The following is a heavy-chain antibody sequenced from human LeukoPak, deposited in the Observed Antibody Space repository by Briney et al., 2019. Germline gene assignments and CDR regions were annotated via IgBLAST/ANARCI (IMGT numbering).Heavy chain of an antibody. D-gene: IGHD6-19*01. CDR2: IYYSGST. V-gene: IGHV4-59*01. J-gene: IGHJ4*02. CDR1: GDSISGYY. Sequence: SETLSLTCTVSGDSISGYYWSWIRQPPGKGLEWIGYIYYSGSTNYNPSLKSRVTISVDTSKNQFSLKLSTVTAADTAVYFCAGRSRSGWYYDYWGQGALVTVSS. CDR3: AGRSRSGWYYDY.